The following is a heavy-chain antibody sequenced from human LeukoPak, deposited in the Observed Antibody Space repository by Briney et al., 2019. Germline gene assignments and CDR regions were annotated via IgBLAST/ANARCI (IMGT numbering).Heavy chain of an antibody. J-gene: IGHJ3*02. CDR1: GGSISSYF. CDR3: ARVLDLSKRGLDAFDI. Sequence: PSETLSLTCTVPGGSISSYFWSWIRQPPGKGLKWIGYVYYSGSTNYNPSLKSRVTISVDTSKKQFSLKLSSATAADTAVYYCARVLDLSKRGLDAFDIWGQGTMVTVSS. CDR2: VYYSGST. V-gene: IGHV4-59*01. D-gene: IGHD3-16*01.